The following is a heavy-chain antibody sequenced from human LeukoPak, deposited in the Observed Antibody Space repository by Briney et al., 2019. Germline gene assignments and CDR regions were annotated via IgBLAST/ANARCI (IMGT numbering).Heavy chain of an antibody. V-gene: IGHV4-61*02. D-gene: IGHD3-22*01. CDR2: IYTSGST. Sequence: PSGTLSLTCTVSGNSISSGDNYWSWIRQPAGKGLEWIGRIYTSGSTNYNPSLKSRVTISGDTSKNQFSLRLSSVTAADTAVYYCARDAGGGSISMIVVVPVDDAFDIWGQGTLVTVSS. J-gene: IGHJ3*02. CDR1: GNSISSGDNY. CDR3: ARDAGGGSISMIVVVPVDDAFDI.